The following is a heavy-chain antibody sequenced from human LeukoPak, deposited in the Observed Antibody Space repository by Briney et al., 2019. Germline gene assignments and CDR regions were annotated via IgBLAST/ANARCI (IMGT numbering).Heavy chain of an antibody. J-gene: IGHJ4*02. V-gene: IGHV4-59*01. D-gene: IGHD6-13*01. CDR3: ARIGQMAYTTSWSFDN. Sequence: SETLSLTCTVSGGSISSYYWSWVRQPPGKGLEWIGYIYYSGSTNYNPSLKSRVTISVDTSKNQFSLNLNSVTAADTAVYYCARIGQMAYTTSWSFDNWGQGTLVTVSS. CDR2: IYYSGST. CDR1: GGSISSYY.